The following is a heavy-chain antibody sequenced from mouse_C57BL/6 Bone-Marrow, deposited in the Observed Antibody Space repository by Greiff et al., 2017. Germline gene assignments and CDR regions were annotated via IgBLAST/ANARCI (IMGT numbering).Heavy chain of an antibody. Sequence: EVQLQQSGAELVRPGASVKLSCTASGFNIKDDYMHWVKQRPEQGLEWIGWIDPENGDTEYASKFQGKATITADTSSNTAYLQLSSLTSEDTAVYYCTNHGSTYYAMDYWGQGTSVTVSS. D-gene: IGHD1-1*01. CDR1: GFNIKDDY. J-gene: IGHJ4*01. CDR3: TNHGSTYYAMDY. CDR2: IDPENGDT. V-gene: IGHV14-4*01.